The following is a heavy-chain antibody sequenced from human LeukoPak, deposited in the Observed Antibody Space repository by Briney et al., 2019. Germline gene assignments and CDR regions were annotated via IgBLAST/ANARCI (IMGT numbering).Heavy chain of an antibody. CDR1: GGSISSSDW. V-gene: IGHV4-4*02. CDR3: ARNLAAAGLLYFDY. Sequence: PSGTLSLTCAVSGGSISSSDWWSWVRQPPGKGLEWIGEIYHSGSTNYNPSLKSRVTISVDKSKNQFSLKLSSVTAADTAVYYCARNLAAAGLLYFDYWGQGTLVTVSS. D-gene: IGHD6-13*01. CDR2: IYHSGST. J-gene: IGHJ4*02.